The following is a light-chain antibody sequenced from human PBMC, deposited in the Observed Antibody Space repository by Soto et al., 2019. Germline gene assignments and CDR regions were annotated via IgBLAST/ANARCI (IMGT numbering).Light chain of an antibody. V-gene: IGKV3-20*01. CDR3: QQYASSPVT. CDR1: QSVSSSY. Sequence: EIVLTQSRGTLSLSPGERATLSCRASQSVSSSYLAWYQQKPGQAPRLLIYGASNRATGLPDRFTGSASGTDFNLTISRLQPEDFALYFCQQYASSPVTFGGGTKVDIK. CDR2: GAS. J-gene: IGKJ4*01.